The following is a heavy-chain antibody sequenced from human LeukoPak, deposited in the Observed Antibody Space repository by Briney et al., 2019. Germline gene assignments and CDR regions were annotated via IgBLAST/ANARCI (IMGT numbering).Heavy chain of an antibody. CDR2: ISSSSSYI. CDR1: GFTFNSYS. J-gene: IGHJ4*02. CDR3: ARDESKTFDY. V-gene: IGHV3-21*01. Sequence: PGGSLRLSCAASGFTFNSYSMKWVRQAPGKGLEWVSSISSSSSYIYYADSVKGRFTISRDNAKNSLYLQMTSLRAEDTAVYYCARDESKTFDYWGQGTLVTVSS.